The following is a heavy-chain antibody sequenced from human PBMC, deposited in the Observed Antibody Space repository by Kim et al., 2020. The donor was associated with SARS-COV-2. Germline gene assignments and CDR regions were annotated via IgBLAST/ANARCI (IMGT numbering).Heavy chain of an antibody. D-gene: IGHD4-4*01. V-gene: IGHV3-48*02. Sequence: GGALRLSCAASGFTCSSYSMNWVRQAPGKGLEWVSYISSSSSTIYYADSVKGRFTISRDNAKNSLYLQMNSLRDEDTAVYYCAREATYSLDYWGQGTLVTVSS. CDR2: ISSSSSTI. CDR3: AREATYSLDY. J-gene: IGHJ4*02. CDR1: GFTCSSYS.